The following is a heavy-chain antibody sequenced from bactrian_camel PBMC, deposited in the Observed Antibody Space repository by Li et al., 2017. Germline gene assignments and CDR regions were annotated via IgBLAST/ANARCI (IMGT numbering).Heavy chain of an antibody. V-gene: IGHV3S6*01. J-gene: IGHJ4*01. CDR2: IYSDGSNT. CDR1: GFTYSSGSYD. Sequence: VQLVESGGGLVQPGGSLRLASAASGFTYSSGSYDMNWVRQAPGKGLEWVSGIYSDGSNTYYADSVKGRFTISRDNSKNTLYLQMNSLKPEDTAMYYCAAALTGVAGMCPYKTYKYWGQGTQVTVS. CDR3: AAALTGVAGMCPYKTYKY. D-gene: IGHD6*01.